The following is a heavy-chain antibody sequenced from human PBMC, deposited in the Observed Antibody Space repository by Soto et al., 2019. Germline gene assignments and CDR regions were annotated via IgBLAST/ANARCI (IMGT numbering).Heavy chain of an antibody. V-gene: IGHV3-74*03. Sequence: GESLKISCAASGFTFSGHWIHWVRQVPGKGLEWVSRINTDGGSSAYADSVKGRFTISRDNAKNTLYLQMKGLRAEDTAVYYCAREAGYCSRTSCYRRAFDTWGQGTTVTVSS. D-gene: IGHD2-2*01. CDR2: INTDGGSS. CDR3: AREAGYCSRTSCYRRAFDT. CDR1: GFTFSGHW. J-gene: IGHJ3*02.